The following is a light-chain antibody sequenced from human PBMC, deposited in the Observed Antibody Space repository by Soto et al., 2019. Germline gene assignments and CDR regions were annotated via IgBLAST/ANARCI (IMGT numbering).Light chain of an antibody. CDR3: LCYITYPWT. J-gene: IGKJ1*01. CDR1: QSISSY. CDR2: AAS. Sequence: DIQMTQSPSSLSASVGDRVTITCRASQSISSYLNWYQQKPGKAPKLLIYAASSLQSGVPSRFSGSGSGTDFTLTISSLQPEDFATYYCLCYITYPWTFGQGTKVEIK. V-gene: IGKV1-39*01.